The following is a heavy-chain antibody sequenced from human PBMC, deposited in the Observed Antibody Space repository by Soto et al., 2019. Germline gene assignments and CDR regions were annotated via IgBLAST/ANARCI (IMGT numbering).Heavy chain of an antibody. CDR2: INPNSGGT. Sequence: ASVKVSCKASGYTFTGYYMHWVRQAPGQGLEWMGWINPNSGGTNYAQKFQGWVTMTRDTSISTAYMELSRLRSDDTAVYYCARAPRGDGSGSYYNDISGMEVWGQGTTVNVSS. D-gene: IGHD3-10*01. CDR1: GYTFTGYY. J-gene: IGHJ6*01. V-gene: IGHV1-2*04. CDR3: ARAPRGDGSGSYYNDISGMEV.